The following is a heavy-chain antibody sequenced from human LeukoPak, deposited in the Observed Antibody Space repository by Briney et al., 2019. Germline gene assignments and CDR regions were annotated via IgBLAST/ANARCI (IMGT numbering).Heavy chain of an antibody. J-gene: IGHJ4*02. CDR2: VYYSGTT. CDR3: ARQADFWRGYYDF. Sequence: SETLSLTCSVSDGSISSSSYYWGWIRQTPGKGLEWIGYVYYSGTTSYTPSLKSRVTISVDTSKNQFSLKMTSVTAADTALYYCARQADFWRGYYDFWGQGTLVTVSS. V-gene: IGHV4-61*05. CDR1: DGSISSSSYY. D-gene: IGHD3-3*01.